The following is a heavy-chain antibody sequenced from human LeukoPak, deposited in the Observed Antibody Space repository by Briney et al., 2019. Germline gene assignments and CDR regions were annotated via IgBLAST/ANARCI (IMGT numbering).Heavy chain of an antibody. J-gene: IGHJ6*02. CDR1: IGSISSSKW. D-gene: IGHD1/OR15-1a*01. CDR3: ARQKWEQQGRDSYFNGLDV. V-gene: IGHV4-4*02. Sequence: SETLSLTCSVSIGSISSSKWRSWVRQSPVKGLEWIGEIYLYGTTNYNPSFTSRVTMSVDRSRNQFSLKLTSVTAADTAVYYCARQKWEQQGRDSYFNGLDVWGPGTTVIVSS. CDR2: IYLYGTT.